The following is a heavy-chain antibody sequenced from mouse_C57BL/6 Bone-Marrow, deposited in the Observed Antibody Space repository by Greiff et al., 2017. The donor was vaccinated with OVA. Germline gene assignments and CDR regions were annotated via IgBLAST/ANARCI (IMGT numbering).Heavy chain of an antibody. D-gene: IGHD2-5*01. V-gene: IGHV1-64*01. J-gene: IGHJ3*01. CDR1: GYTFTSYW. CDR2: IRPNSGST. Sequence: QVQLQQPGAELVKPGASVKLSCKASGYTFTSYWMHWVKQRPGQGLEWIGMIRPNSGSTNYNDKFKSKATMTVDKSSTTAYMQLSSLTSEDSAVYYCARLISVYSTYDAFAYWGEATLVTVSA. CDR3: ARLISVYSTYDAFAY.